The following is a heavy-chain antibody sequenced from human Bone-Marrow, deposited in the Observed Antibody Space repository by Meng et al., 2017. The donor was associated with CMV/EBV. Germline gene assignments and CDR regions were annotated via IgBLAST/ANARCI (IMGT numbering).Heavy chain of an antibody. CDR1: GGSISGSSYY. CDR3: ARHFRSSRFSSGYFDY. J-gene: IGHJ4*02. V-gene: IGHV4-39*01. CDR2: LYFSGST. Sequence: GSLRLSCTVSGGSISGSSYYWGWSRQPPGKGLEWIGSLYFSGSTYYNPSLKSRLTISADTSRNQFSLKLSSVTAADTAVYYCARHFRSSRFSSGYFDYWGQGTLVTVSS. D-gene: IGHD3-22*01.